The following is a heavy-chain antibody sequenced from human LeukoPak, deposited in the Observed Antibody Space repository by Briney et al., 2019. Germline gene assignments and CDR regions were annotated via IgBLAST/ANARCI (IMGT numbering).Heavy chain of an antibody. Sequence: GGSLRLSCAASGFTFSSYSMNWVRQAPGKGLAWVSSISSSSTYIYYADSVKGRFTISRDNAKNSLYLQMNSLRAEDTAVYYCARDWDSSGYLDYWGQGTLVTVSS. V-gene: IGHV3-21*01. CDR2: ISSSSTYI. J-gene: IGHJ4*02. CDR1: GFTFSSYS. CDR3: ARDWDSSGYLDY. D-gene: IGHD3-22*01.